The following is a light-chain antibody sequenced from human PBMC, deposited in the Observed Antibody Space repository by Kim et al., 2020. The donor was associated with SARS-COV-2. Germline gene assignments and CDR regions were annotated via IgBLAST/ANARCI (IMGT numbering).Light chain of an antibody. CDR3: QQHRSFPST. V-gene: IGKV1-17*01. J-gene: IGKJ2*01. CDR1: QDIRSD. Sequence: DIQMTQSPSSLSASVGDRVTITCRASQDIRSDLGWFQQKPGKAPKRLIYDAISLESGVPSRFSGSGSGTEFTLTINSLRPEDFTTYYCQQHRSFPSTFGRGPSWRS. CDR2: DAI.